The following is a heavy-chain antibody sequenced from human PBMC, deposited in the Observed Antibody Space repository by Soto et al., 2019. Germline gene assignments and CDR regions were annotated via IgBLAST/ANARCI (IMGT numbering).Heavy chain of an antibody. V-gene: IGHV3-30*03. D-gene: IGHD6-19*01. CDR1: GFTFSSYG. CDR2: ISYDGSNK. CDR3: AIYSSGWYLLDY. Sequence: GGSLRLSCAASGFTFSSYGMHWVRQAPGKGLEWVAVISYDGSNKYYADSVKGRFTISRDNSKNTLYLQMNSLRAEDTAVYYCAIYSSGWYLLDYWSQGTLVTVSA. J-gene: IGHJ4*02.